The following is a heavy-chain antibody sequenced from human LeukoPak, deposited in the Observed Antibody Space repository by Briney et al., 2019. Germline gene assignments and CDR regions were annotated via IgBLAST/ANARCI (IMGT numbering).Heavy chain of an antibody. CDR1: GYTFTSYV. CDR2: ISAYNGNT. CDR3: ARSTSTSSPSRI. D-gene: IGHD2-2*01. V-gene: IGHV1-18*01. Sequence: ASVTVSCKASGYTFTSYVISGVRQPPGQGLEWMGWISAYNGNTNYAQKLQGRVTMTTDTSTSTAYMELRSLRSDDTAVYYCARSTSTSSPSRIWGQGTMVTVSS. J-gene: IGHJ3*02.